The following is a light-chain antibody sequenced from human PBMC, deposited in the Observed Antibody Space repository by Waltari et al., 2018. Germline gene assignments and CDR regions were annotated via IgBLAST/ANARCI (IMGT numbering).Light chain of an antibody. J-gene: IGLJ1*01. Sequence: SYVLTQPPSVAVAPGETARVTCGGNNIASKSVPLSQQKPGQAPVLVISYDSDRPSGIPERFSGSNSGDTATLTISRVEAGDEADYYCQVWDANTDPGVFGTGTEVTVL. CDR1: NIASKS. V-gene: IGLV3-21*01. CDR2: YDS. CDR3: QVWDANTDPGV.